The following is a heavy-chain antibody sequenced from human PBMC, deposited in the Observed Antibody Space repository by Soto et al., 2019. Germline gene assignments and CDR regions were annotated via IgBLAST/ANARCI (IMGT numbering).Heavy chain of an antibody. CDR3: ARGTKRASSSWYLRSYNWFDP. Sequence: PSETLSLTCAVYGGSFSGYYWSWIRQPPGKGLEWIGEINHSGSTNYNPSLKSRVTISVDTSKNQFSLKLSSVTAADTAVYYCARGTKRASSSWYLRSYNWFDPWGQGTLVTVSS. CDR1: GGSFSGYY. CDR2: INHSGST. J-gene: IGHJ5*02. V-gene: IGHV4-34*01. D-gene: IGHD6-13*01.